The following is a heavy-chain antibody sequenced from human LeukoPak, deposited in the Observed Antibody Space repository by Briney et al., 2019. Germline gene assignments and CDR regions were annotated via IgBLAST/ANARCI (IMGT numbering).Heavy chain of an antibody. CDR2: IIPIFGTA. V-gene: IGHV1-69*13. CDR3: ARAPYYYGSSGQGGY. CDR1: GGTFSSYA. J-gene: IGHJ4*02. D-gene: IGHD3-22*01. Sequence: GASVKVSCKASGGTFSSYAISWVRQAPGQGLEWMGGIIPIFGTANYAQKFQGRVTITADESTSTAYMELSSLRSEDTAVYYCARAPYYYGSSGQGGYWGQGTLVTVSS.